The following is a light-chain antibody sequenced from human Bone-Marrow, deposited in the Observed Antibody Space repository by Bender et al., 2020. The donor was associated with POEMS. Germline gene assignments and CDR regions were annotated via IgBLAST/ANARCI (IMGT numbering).Light chain of an antibody. CDR1: ELGNRY. CDR3: QVWDSTSDNHV. CDR2: QDT. V-gene: IGLV3-1*01. Sequence: SYELTQPASLSVSPGQTASITCSGDELGNRYVCWYQQKSGQSPVLVLYQDTKRPSGIPERFSGTNSGNTATLTISGTQAMDEADYYCQVWDSTSDNHVFGTGTKVTVL. J-gene: IGLJ1*01.